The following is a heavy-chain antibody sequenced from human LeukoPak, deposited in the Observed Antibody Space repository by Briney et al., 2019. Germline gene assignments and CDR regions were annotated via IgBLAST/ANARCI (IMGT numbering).Heavy chain of an antibody. CDR2: IYYSGTT. V-gene: IGHV4-59*12. CDR3: AREKKGNSYDF. CDR1: GGSISSYY. J-gene: IGHJ4*02. Sequence: SETLSLTCTVSGGSISSYYWSWIRQPPGKGLEWIGYIYYSGTTNYNPSLKSRVTISLDTSKNQFSLKLSSVTAADTAVYYCAREKKGNSYDFWGQGTLVTVSS. D-gene: IGHD4-23*01.